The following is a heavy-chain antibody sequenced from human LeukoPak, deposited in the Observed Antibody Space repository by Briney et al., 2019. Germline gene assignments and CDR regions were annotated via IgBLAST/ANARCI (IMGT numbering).Heavy chain of an antibody. V-gene: IGHV3-13*04. D-gene: IGHD6-13*01. J-gene: IGHJ4*02. Sequence: GGSLRLSCAASGFTFSSYDMHWVRQPTGKGLEWVSAINTAGDTNYPGSVKGRSTISRENAKNSLYLQMNSLRAEDTAVYYCARENVVGAAAGTGRGDYWGQGTLVTVSS. CDR3: ARENVVGAAAGTGRGDY. CDR1: GFTFSSYD. CDR2: INTAGDT.